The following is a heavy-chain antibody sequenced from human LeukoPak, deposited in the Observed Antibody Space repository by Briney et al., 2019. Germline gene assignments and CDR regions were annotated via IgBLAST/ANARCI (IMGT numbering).Heavy chain of an antibody. Sequence: GGSLRLSCAASGFTLSSYWMHWVRHAPGKGLVWVSRINGDGSSTTYADSVKGRFTISRDNAKNTLYLQMNSLRAEDTAVYYCARVTPYSSTWHTGFDYWGQGTLVTVSS. J-gene: IGHJ4*02. D-gene: IGHD6-13*01. CDR3: ARVTPYSSTWHTGFDY. V-gene: IGHV3-74*01. CDR2: INGDGSST. CDR1: GFTLSSYW.